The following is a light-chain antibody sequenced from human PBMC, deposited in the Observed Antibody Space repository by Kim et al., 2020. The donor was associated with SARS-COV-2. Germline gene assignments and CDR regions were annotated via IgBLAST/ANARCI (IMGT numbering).Light chain of an antibody. V-gene: IGKV1-33*01. J-gene: IGKJ5*01. Sequence: ASVVDRVTITCQASQDISNHVNWYQQKPGKAPKLLIYDASNLEIGVPSRFSGSGSGTDFTFTISSLQPEDIATYYCQQYDNFPITFGQGTRLEIK. CDR3: QQYDNFPIT. CDR1: QDISNH. CDR2: DAS.